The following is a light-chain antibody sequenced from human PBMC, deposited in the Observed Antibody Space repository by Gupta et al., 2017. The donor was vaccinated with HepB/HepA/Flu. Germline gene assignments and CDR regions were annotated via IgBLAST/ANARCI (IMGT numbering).Light chain of an antibody. J-gene: IGKJ2*01. CDR2: DAT. Sequence: DIQMPKYQSSLFASVGDRVTITCQASQDINYYLIWYQHKPGKAPKLLIYDATNLEIRVASRFTGSGSGTDFTLTISSLQPEDIATYYCQQYENLPYTFGQGTKVEMK. CDR3: QQYENLPYT. V-gene: IGKV1-33*01. CDR1: QDINYY.